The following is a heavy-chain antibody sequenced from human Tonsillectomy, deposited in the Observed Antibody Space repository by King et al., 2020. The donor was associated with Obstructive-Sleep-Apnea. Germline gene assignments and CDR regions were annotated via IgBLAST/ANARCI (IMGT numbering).Heavy chain of an antibody. CDR1: GYTFTGYY. CDR3: AGDAAAELHRRSNYFDY. V-gene: IGHV1-2*02. CDR2: INANSGGT. Sequence: VQLVESEAEVKKPGASVRVSCKASGYTFTGYYLHWVRQAPGQGLEWMGWINANSGGTDYAQKFQGRVTMTTDASISTAYMELSRLRSDDAAVYYCAGDAAAELHRRSNYFDYWGQGTLVTVFS. D-gene: IGHD6-13*01. J-gene: IGHJ4*02.